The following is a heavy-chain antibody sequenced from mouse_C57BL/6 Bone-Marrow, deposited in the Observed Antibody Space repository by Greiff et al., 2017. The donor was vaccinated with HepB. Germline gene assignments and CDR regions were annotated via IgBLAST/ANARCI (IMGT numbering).Heavy chain of an antibody. CDR1: GFTFSSYA. D-gene: IGHD4-1*01. J-gene: IGHJ3*01. CDR2: ISDGGSYT. CDR3: ARDRDWAFAY. Sequence: EVKLMESGGGLVKPGGSLKLSCAASGFTFSSYAMSWVRQTPEKRLEWVATISDGGSYTYYPDNVKGRFTISRDNAKNNLYLQMSHLKSEDTAMYYCARDRDWAFAYWGQGTLVTVSA. V-gene: IGHV5-4*01.